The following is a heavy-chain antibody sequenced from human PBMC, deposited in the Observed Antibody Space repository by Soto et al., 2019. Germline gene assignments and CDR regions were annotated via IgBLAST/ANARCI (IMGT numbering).Heavy chain of an antibody. CDR3: AGEFHHGSGSYYPYDSSGYRAPFDY. D-gene: IGHD3-10*01. J-gene: IGHJ4*02. CDR2: IIPIFGTA. CDR1: GGTFSSYA. Sequence: SVKVSCKASGGTFSSYAISWVRQAPGQGLEWMGGIIPIFGTANYAQKFQGRVTITADESTSTAYMELSSLRSEDTAVYYCAGEFHHGSGSYYPYDSSGYRAPFDYWGQGTLVTVSS. V-gene: IGHV1-69*13.